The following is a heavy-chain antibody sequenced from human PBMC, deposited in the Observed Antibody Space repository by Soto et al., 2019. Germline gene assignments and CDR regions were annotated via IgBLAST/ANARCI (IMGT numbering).Heavy chain of an antibody. Sequence: QVQLQESGPGMVKPSQTLSLTCTVSGGSISSGGYYWSWIRQHPGKGLEWIGYIYYSGSTYYNPSLKSRVTISVDTSKNQFSLKLSSVTAADTVVYCCALVHEGELPYFDYWGQGTLVTVSS. D-gene: IGHD6-6*01. V-gene: IGHV4-31*03. CDR2: IYYSGST. CDR3: ALVHEGELPYFDY. J-gene: IGHJ4*02. CDR1: GGSISSGGYY.